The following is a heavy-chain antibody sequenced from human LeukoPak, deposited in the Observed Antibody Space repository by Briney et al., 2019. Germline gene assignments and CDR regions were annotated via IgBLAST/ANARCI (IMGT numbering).Heavy chain of an antibody. J-gene: IGHJ4*02. Sequence: PSETLSLTCTVSGGSISSYYWSWIRQPPGKGLEWIGYIYYSGSTNYNPSLKSRVTISVDTSKNQFSLKLSSVTAADTAVYYCAACTLEPNQRNYFDYWGQGTLVTVSS. CDR1: GGSISSYY. CDR3: AACTLEPNQRNYFDY. V-gene: IGHV4-59*01. CDR2: IYYSGST. D-gene: IGHD1-1*01.